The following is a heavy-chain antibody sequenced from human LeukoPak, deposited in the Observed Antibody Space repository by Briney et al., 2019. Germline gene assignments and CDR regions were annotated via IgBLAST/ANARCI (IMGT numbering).Heavy chain of an antibody. CDR1: GYTVTGHN. V-gene: IGHV1-2*02. Sequence: GASVKVSCKASGYTVTGHNMHWVRQAPGQGLEWMGWINPNSGGTHYAQKFQGRVTMTRDTSISTAYMELNRLRSDDTAVYYCARESGAFDIWGQGTMVTVSS. CDR2: INPNSGGT. J-gene: IGHJ3*02. CDR3: ARESGAFDI.